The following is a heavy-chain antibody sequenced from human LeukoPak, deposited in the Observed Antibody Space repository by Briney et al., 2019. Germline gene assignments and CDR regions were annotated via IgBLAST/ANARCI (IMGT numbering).Heavy chain of an antibody. J-gene: IGHJ4*02. CDR2: INHSGST. Sequence: KPSETLSLTCAVYGGSFSGYYWSWIRQPPGKGLEWIGEINHSGSTNYNPSLKSRVTISVDTSKIQFSLKLSSVTAADTAVYYCARGRHYYGSGSPWYFDYWGQGTLVTVSS. D-gene: IGHD3-10*01. CDR3: ARGRHYYGSGSPWYFDY. V-gene: IGHV4-34*01. CDR1: GGSFSGYY.